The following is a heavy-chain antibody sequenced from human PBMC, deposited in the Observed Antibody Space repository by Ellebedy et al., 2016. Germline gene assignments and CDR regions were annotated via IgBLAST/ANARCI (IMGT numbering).Heavy chain of an antibody. Sequence: SETLSLTCAVSHDSTGDFYWNWIRQPPGRGLEWIGFAHHAGGTSYNPSLKSRVTASVDTSKNHISLKLTSVTAADTAIYYCARWGGGSVDAFDIWGQGTMVTVSS. D-gene: IGHD3-10*01. CDR1: HDSTGDFY. CDR2: AHHAGGT. J-gene: IGHJ3*02. CDR3: ARWGGGSVDAFDI. V-gene: IGHV4-59*01.